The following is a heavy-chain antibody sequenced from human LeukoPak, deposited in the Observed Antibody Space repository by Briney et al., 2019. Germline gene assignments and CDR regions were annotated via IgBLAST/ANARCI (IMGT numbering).Heavy chain of an antibody. CDR1: GGSFSGYY. J-gene: IGHJ4*02. V-gene: IGHV4-34*01. D-gene: IGHD3-10*01. CDR3: ARGPRCYGSGIYDY. Sequence: SETLSLTCAVYGGSFSGYYWSWIRQPPGKGLEWIGEINHSGSTNYNPSLKSRVTISVDTSKNQFSLKLSSVTAADTAVYYCARGPRCYGSGIYDYWGQGTLVTVSS. CDR2: INHSGST.